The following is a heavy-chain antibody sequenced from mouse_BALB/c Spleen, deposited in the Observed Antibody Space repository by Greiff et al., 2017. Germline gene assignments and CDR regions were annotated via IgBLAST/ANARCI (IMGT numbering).Heavy chain of an antibody. CDR1: GYSITSDYA. CDR3: ARGGYGSFLYYAMDY. J-gene: IGHJ4*01. V-gene: IGHV3-2*02. D-gene: IGHD2-1*01. CDR2: ISYSGST. Sequence: EVQLQESGPGLVKPSQSLSLTCTVTGYSITSDYAWNWIRQFPGNKLEWMGYISYSGSTSYNPSLKSRISITRDTSKNQFFLQLNSVTTEDTATYYCARGGYGSFLYYAMDYWGQGTSVTVSS.